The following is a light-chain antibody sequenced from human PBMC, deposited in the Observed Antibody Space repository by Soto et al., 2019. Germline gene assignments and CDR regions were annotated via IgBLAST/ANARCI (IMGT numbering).Light chain of an antibody. J-gene: IGLJ3*02. CDR3: SSYTSSILV. V-gene: IGLV2-14*01. Sequence: QSALAQPASMSGSPGQSITISCTGSGSDIATFNYVSWYQQYPGKAPKLLIYQVTSRASGVSHRFSGSKSGNTASLTISGLQAEDEADYYCSSYTSSILVFGGGTKVTVL. CDR1: GSDIATFNY. CDR2: QVT.